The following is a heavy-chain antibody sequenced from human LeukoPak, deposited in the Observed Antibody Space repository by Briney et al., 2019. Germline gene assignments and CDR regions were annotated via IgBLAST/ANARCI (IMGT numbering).Heavy chain of an antibody. J-gene: IGHJ4*02. V-gene: IGHV4-39*01. CDR1: GGSISRSNYY. Sequence: SETQSLTCSASGGSISRSNYYWAWIRQPPGKELEWIGSIYYSGSTSYNPSLKSRVTISVDTSKNQFSLKLGSVTAADTAVYYCARNASDSGTTYFDYWGQGTLVTVST. D-gene: IGHD1-26*01. CDR2: IYYSGST. CDR3: ARNASDSGTTYFDY.